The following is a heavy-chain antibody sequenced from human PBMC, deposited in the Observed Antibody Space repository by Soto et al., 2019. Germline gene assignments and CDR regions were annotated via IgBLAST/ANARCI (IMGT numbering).Heavy chain of an antibody. CDR2: VYHSGST. Sequence: QVQLQELGPGLVKPSGTLSLTCAVSGGSITSNWWSWVRQPPGKGLEWIGEVYHSGSTNYNPSLESRVAISVDKSKNQFFLKLSSVTAADTAVYYCGGNGYFAIDYWGQGTLVTVSS. CDR3: GGNGYFAIDY. D-gene: IGHD5-12*01. J-gene: IGHJ4*02. V-gene: IGHV4-4*02. CDR1: GGSITSNW.